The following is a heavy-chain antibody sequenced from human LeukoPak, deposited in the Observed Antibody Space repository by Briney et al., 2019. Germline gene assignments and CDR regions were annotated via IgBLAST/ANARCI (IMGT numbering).Heavy chain of an antibody. CDR1: GYTFTSYG. Sequence: ASVKVSCKASGYTFTSYGISWVRQAPGQGLEWMGWISAYNGNTNYAQKLQGRVTMTTDTSTSTAYMELRSLRSDDTAVYYCARDVYCINGVCYSAFDIWGQGTMVSVSS. V-gene: IGHV1-18*01. CDR2: ISAYNGNT. D-gene: IGHD2-8*01. CDR3: ARDVYCINGVCYSAFDI. J-gene: IGHJ3*02.